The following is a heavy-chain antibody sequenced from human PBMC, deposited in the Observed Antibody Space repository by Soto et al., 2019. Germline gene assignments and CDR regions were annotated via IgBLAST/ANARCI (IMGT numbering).Heavy chain of an antibody. V-gene: IGHV3-48*03. CDR2: ISSSGSTI. J-gene: IGHJ3*02. Sequence: GGSLRLSCAASGFTFSSYEMNWVRQAPGKGLEWVSYISSSGSTIYYADSVKGRFTISRDNAKNSLYLQMNSLRAEDTAVYYCASGRIPIGVGGISAFDIWGQGTMVTVSS. CDR3: ASGRIPIGVGGISAFDI. CDR1: GFTFSSYE. D-gene: IGHD2-15*01.